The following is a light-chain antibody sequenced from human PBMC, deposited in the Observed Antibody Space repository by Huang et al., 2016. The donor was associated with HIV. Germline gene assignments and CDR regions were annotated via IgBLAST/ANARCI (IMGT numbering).Light chain of an antibody. CDR2: GAS. V-gene: IGKV1-39*01. CDR1: QSITTY. CDR3: HQSYSMPDT. Sequence: DIQMTQSPSSLSASVGDRVTITCRASQSITTYLNWYRQNPGKAPKLLIYGASSLQRGVPSRFSGSGSGTEFTLTIRSLQPEDFATYYCHQSYSMPDTFGQGTRVDI. J-gene: IGKJ2*01.